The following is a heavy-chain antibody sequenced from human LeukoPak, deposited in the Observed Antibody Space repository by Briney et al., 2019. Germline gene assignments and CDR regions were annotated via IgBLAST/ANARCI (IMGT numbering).Heavy chain of an antibody. V-gene: IGHV1-2*02. Sequence: ASVKVSCKASGYTFTGYYLHWVRQAPGQGLEWMGWINPNSGGTNYAQKLQGRVATTRDTSITTAYLELSRLKSDDTAVYYCARGPSGAAAGYLSGAFLNYWGQGTLVTVSS. CDR3: ARGPSGAAAGYLSGAFLNY. CDR2: INPNSGGT. CDR1: GYTFTGYY. J-gene: IGHJ4*02. D-gene: IGHD2-15*01.